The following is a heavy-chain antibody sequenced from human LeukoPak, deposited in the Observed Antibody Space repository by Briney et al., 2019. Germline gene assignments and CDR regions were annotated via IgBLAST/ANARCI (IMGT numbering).Heavy chain of an antibody. CDR3: AKDRQGEVVVPAASLDP. CDR1: GFTFSSYS. Sequence: GGSLRLSCAASGFTFSSYSMNWVRQAPGKGLEWVAFIRYDGSNKYYADSVKGRFTISRDNSKNTLYLQMNSLRAEDTAVYYCAKDRQGEVVVPAASLDPWGQGTLVTVSS. J-gene: IGHJ5*02. D-gene: IGHD2-2*01. CDR2: IRYDGSNK. V-gene: IGHV3-30*02.